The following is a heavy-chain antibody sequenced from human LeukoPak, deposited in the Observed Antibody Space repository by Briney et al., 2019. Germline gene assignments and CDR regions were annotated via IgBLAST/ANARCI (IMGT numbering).Heavy chain of an antibody. V-gene: IGHV4-39*01. D-gene: IGHD2-2*01. Sequence: SETLSLTCTVSGGSISSSSYYWGWIRQPPGKGLEWIASIYYSGSTYYNPSLKSRVTISADTSKNQFSLKLSSVTAADTAVYYCARHRGLGYCTTTSCYHLDWFDPWGQGALVTVSS. CDR3: ARHRGLGYCTTTSCYHLDWFDP. J-gene: IGHJ5*02. CDR2: IYYSGST. CDR1: GGSISSSSYY.